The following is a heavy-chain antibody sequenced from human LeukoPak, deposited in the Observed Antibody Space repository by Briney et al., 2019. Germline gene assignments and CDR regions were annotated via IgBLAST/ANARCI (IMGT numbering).Heavy chain of an antibody. Sequence: ASVKVSCKASGYTFTGYYMHWVRQAPGQGLEWMGWINPNSGSTNYAQKFQGWVTMTRDTSISTAYMELSRLRSDDTAVYYCARGRRLQWGYYGMDVWGQGTTVTVSS. J-gene: IGHJ6*02. CDR1: GYTFTGYY. CDR3: ARGRRLQWGYYGMDV. CDR2: INPNSGST. V-gene: IGHV1-2*04. D-gene: IGHD1-26*01.